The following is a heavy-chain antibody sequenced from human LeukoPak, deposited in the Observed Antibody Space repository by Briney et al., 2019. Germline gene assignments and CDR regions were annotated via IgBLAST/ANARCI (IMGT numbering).Heavy chain of an antibody. D-gene: IGHD5-18*01. V-gene: IGHV4-38-2*02. CDR3: ATPGYSYGYGVDY. Sequence: SETLSLTCTVSGYSISSGYYWGWIRQPPGKGLEWIGNIYPTGSTYYNPSLKSRVTISVDTSKNQFSLKLSSVTAADTAVYYCATPGYSYGYGVDYWGQGTLVTVSS. J-gene: IGHJ4*02. CDR1: GYSISSGYY. CDR2: IYPTGST.